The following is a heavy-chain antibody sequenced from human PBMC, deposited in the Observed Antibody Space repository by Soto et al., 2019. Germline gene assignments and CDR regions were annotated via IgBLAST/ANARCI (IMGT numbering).Heavy chain of an antibody. V-gene: IGHV4-31*03. Sequence: LSLTCTVSGGSISSGGYYWSWIRQHPGKGLEWIGYIYYSGSTYYNPSLKSRVTISVDTSKNQFSLKLSSVTAADTAVFYCARGWDIVATIGPVFDYWGQGTLVTVSS. J-gene: IGHJ4*02. CDR3: ARGWDIVATIGPVFDY. CDR2: IYYSGST. D-gene: IGHD5-12*01. CDR1: GGSISSGGYY.